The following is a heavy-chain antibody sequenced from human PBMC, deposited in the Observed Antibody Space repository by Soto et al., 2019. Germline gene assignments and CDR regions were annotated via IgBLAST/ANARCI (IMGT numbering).Heavy chain of an antibody. CDR1: GGTFSSHS. D-gene: IGHD1-1*01. CDR3: ATGSFTSTGGRIGYHYNAMDV. Sequence: AVKVSCKSSGGTFSSHSINWVRQAPGQGLEWMGGIIPIFGPANFAKNFQGRVTITADESTTTAYMELSSLTSEDTAVYYCATGSFTSTGGRIGYHYNAMDVWGQGTTVTVSS. V-gene: IGHV1-69*13. CDR2: IIPIFGPA. J-gene: IGHJ6*02.